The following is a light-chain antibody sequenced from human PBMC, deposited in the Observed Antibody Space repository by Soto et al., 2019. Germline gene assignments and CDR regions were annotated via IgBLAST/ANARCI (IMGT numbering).Light chain of an antibody. CDR1: QDINSY. J-gene: IGKJ4*01. Sequence: DVQMTQSPSSLSASVGDRVTITCRASQDINSYLAWYQQKPGNAPKSLIYAASNLQTGVPSRFSGSESGTDFTLTINNLQPEDSATYYCQQYNIYPLPFGGGTKVEIK. V-gene: IGKV1D-16*01. CDR2: AAS. CDR3: QQYNIYPLP.